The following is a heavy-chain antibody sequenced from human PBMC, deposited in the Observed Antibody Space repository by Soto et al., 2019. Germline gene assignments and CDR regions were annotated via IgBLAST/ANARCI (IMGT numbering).Heavy chain of an antibody. CDR1: GGTFSSYT. CDR2: IIPILGIA. J-gene: IGHJ6*03. Sequence: QVQLVQSGAEVKKPGSSVKVSCKASGGTFSSYTISWVRQAPGQGLEWMGRIIPILGIANYAQKFQGRVTITAEKSTSTAYMELSSLRSEDTAVYYCASYFGGYYYYYTDVWGKGTTVTVSS. CDR3: ASYFGGYYYYYTDV. D-gene: IGHD2-15*01. V-gene: IGHV1-69*02.